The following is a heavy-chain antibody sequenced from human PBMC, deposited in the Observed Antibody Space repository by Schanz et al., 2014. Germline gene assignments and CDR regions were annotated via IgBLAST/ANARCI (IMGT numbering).Heavy chain of an antibody. CDR3: ARDSRPNYDFLTAYYSIDY. D-gene: IGHD3-9*01. CDR1: GFTVSSDH. V-gene: IGHV3-66*01. Sequence: EVQLVESGGGFVQPGGSLGLSCVVSGFTVSSDHMSWVRQAPGKGLEWVSTIYASGATYYADSVKRRFTISRDISKNTLHLQVTSLRAEDTAVYYCARDSRPNYDFLTAYYSIDYWGQGTLVTVSS. CDR2: IYASGAT. J-gene: IGHJ4*02.